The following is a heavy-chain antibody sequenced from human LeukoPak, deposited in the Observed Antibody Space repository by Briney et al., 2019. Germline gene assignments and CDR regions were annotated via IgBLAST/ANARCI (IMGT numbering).Heavy chain of an antibody. CDR3: ARSFDGHNAFDI. V-gene: IGHV4-39*07. J-gene: IGHJ3*02. Sequence: PSETLSLTCTVSGGSISSSSYYWGWIRQPPGKGLEWIGSIYYSGSTSYNPSLKSRVTISVGTSKNQFSLRLSSVTAADTAVYSCARSFDGHNAFDIWGQGTMVTVSS. CDR1: GGSISSSSYY. CDR2: IYYSGST. D-gene: IGHD3-9*01.